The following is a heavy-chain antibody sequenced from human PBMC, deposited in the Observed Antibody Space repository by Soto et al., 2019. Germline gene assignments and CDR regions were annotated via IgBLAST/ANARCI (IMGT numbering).Heavy chain of an antibody. J-gene: IGHJ4*02. D-gene: IGHD1-1*01. V-gene: IGHV3-7*03. Sequence: EEQLVESGGGLVQPGGSLRLSCAASGFTFSSHWMSWVRQAPGKGLEWVANINQGGSETRYVDSVKGRFTISRDNGKNSLFLQMNSLRAEDTAVYYCTRYNYNTGPHDYWGQGALVTVSS. CDR1: GFTFSSHW. CDR3: TRYNYNTGPHDY. CDR2: INQGGSET.